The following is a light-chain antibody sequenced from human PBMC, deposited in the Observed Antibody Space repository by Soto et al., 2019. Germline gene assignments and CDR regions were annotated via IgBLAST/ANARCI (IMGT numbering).Light chain of an antibody. CDR2: GAS. CDR1: QSVSNNY. CDR3: QQYYNWPVT. J-gene: IGKJ4*01. Sequence: EIVLTQSPGTLSLSPGERATLSCRASQSVSNNYLAWYQQKPGQAPRLLIYGASNRATGIPDRFSGSGSGTDFTLTISRLEPEDFAVYYCQQYYNWPVTFGGGTKVEIK. V-gene: IGKV3-20*01.